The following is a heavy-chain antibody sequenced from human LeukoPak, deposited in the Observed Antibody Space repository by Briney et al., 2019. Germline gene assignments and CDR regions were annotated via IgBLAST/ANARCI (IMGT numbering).Heavy chain of an antibody. D-gene: IGHD2-2*02. CDR3: AKSRGSTSCYRY. CDR1: GFSFSSYA. V-gene: IGHV3-23*01. J-gene: IGHJ4*02. CDR2: ISGSGGST. Sequence: PGGSLRLSCAASGFSFSSYAMSWVRQAPGKGLEWVSAISGSGGSTYYADSVKGRFTMSRDNSKNTLYLQMNSLRAEGTAVYYCAKSRGSTSCYRYWGQGTLVTVSS.